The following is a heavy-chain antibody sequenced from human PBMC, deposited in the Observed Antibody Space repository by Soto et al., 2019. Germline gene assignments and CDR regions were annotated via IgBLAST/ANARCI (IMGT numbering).Heavy chain of an antibody. CDR1: GFTVSSNY. D-gene: IGHD3-16*01. Sequence: GSLRLSCAASGFTVSSNYMSWVRQAPGKGLEWVSVIYSGGSTYYADSVKGRFTISRDNSKNTLYLQMNSLRAEDTAVYYCARALGITHGAFDIWGQGTMVTVSS. V-gene: IGHV3-53*01. CDR2: IYSGGST. J-gene: IGHJ3*02. CDR3: ARALGITHGAFDI.